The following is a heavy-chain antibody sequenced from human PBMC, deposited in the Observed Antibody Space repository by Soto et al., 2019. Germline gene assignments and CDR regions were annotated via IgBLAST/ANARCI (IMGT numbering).Heavy chain of an antibody. CDR3: VRDLGRYFRSGYMDL. Sequence: EVQLVESGGGLVNPGGSLRLSCTASGFAFNTYSMNWVRQAPGKGLEWVSSINEDSTYIYYSDSFRGRITISRDNAKDSLFLQMNSLRPDDTAVYYCVRDLGRYFRSGYMDLWGDGATVTVSS. CDR2: INEDSTYI. CDR1: GFAFNTYS. D-gene: IGHD3-9*01. V-gene: IGHV3-21*02. J-gene: IGHJ6*02.